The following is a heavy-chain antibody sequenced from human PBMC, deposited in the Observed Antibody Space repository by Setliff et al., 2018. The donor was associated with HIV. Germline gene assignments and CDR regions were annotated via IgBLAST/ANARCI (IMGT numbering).Heavy chain of an antibody. V-gene: IGHV4-4*09. CDR1: GGSISRYY. J-gene: IGHJ4*02. D-gene: IGHD3-10*01. CDR2: IYSSGST. CDR3: ARAFFGSGIYY. Sequence: LSLTCTVSGGSISRYYWSWIRQPPGKGLEWLGHIYSSGSTNYNPALKSRVTISVDTSKNKFSLKLYSVTDADTAVYDCARAFFGSGIYYWGQGTLVTVSS.